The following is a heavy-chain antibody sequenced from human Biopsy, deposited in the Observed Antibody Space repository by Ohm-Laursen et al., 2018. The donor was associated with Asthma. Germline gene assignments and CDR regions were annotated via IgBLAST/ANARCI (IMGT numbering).Heavy chain of an antibody. Sequence: SLRLSCAASGFNFNIQWMSWVRQAPGKGLEWVANLGPDASETYSVDSMKGRLTVSRDNAKTSIFLQLNTLRVEDTAVYYCARDVMEWYLPAFDFWGQGTLVTVSS. V-gene: IGHV3-7*01. CDR1: GFNFNIQW. CDR3: ARDVMEWYLPAFDF. D-gene: IGHD3-3*01. CDR2: LGPDASET. J-gene: IGHJ4*02.